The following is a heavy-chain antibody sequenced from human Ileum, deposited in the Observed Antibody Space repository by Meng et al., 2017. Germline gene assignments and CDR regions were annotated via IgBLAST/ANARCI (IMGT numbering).Heavy chain of an antibody. CDR2: INHSGST. CDR3: SRTSYYDNSGYYPG. CDR1: GGSFSGYY. J-gene: IGHJ4*02. V-gene: IGHV4-34*01. Sequence: QVQLQRGGAGLLTPSETLSLTCAVYGGSFSGYYWSWIRQPPGKGLEWIGEINHSGSTNYNPSLKSRVTISVDTSKNQFSLKLSSVTAADTAVYYCSRTSYYDNSGYYPGWGQGTLVTVSS. D-gene: IGHD3-22*01.